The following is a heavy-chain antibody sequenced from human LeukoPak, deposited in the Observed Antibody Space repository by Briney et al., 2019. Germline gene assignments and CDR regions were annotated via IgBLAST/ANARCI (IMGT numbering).Heavy chain of an antibody. V-gene: IGHV3-9*01. Sequence: GGSLRLSCAASGFTFDDYAMHWVRQAPGKGLEWVSGISWNSGSIGYADSVKGRFTISRGNAKNSLHLQMNSLRVEDTAFYYCVKDSNYDFWSGYYKGFDNWGQGTLVTVSS. D-gene: IGHD3-3*01. CDR3: VKDSNYDFWSGYYKGFDN. J-gene: IGHJ4*02. CDR1: GFTFDDYA. CDR2: ISWNSGSI.